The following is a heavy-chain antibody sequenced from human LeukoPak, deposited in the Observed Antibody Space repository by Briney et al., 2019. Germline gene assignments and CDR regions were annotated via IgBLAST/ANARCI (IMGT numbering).Heavy chain of an antibody. Sequence: KPSETLSLTCTVSGGSISGDYWSWIRQPPGKGLEWIGYIYYSGITNYNPSLKSRVTISIDTSKNQFSLKLSSVTAADTAIYYCARGPAWYFNYWGQGTLVTVSS. CDR3: ARGPAWYFNY. CDR1: GGSISGDY. CDR2: IYYSGIT. V-gene: IGHV4-59*01. J-gene: IGHJ4*02.